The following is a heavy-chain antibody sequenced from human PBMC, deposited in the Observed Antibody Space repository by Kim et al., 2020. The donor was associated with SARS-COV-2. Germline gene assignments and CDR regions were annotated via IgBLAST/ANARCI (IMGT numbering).Heavy chain of an antibody. V-gene: IGHV3-33*01. D-gene: IGHD6-13*01. Sequence: GGSLRLSCAASGFTFSSYGMHWVRQAPGKGLEWVAVIWYDGSNKYYADSVKGRFTISRDNSKNTLYLQMNSLRAEDTAVYYCARDPGPYRIAAAGTPVVYGMDVWGQGTTVTVSS. CDR3: ARDPGPYRIAAAGTPVVYGMDV. J-gene: IGHJ6*02. CDR2: IWYDGSNK. CDR1: GFTFSSYG.